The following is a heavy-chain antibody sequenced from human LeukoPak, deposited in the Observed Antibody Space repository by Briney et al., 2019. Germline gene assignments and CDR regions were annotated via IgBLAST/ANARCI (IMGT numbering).Heavy chain of an antibody. CDR3: ARDRSRNYSCDY. CDR1: GFIFTDYY. CDR2: IDSSSTST. V-gene: IGHV3-11*06. Sequence: GGSLRLSCAASGFIFTDYYMSWIRQAPGEGLEWVSFIDSSSTSTNYVDSVKGRFSISRDNAKNSLYLQMNSLRVEDTAVYYCARDRSRNYSCDYWGQGTLVSVSS. D-gene: IGHD2-2*01. J-gene: IGHJ4*02.